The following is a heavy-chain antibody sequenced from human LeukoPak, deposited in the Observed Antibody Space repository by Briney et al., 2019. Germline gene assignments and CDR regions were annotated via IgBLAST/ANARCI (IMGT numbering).Heavy chain of an antibody. CDR2: IYYSGST. CDR1: GGSISSSSYY. J-gene: IGHJ4*02. Sequence: PSETLSLTCTVSGGSISSSSYYWGWIRQPPGKGLEWIGRIYYSGSTYYNPSLKSRVTISVDTSKNQFSLKLSSVTAADTAVYYCARRKGYCSSTSCYRSGQYFDYWGQGTLVTVSS. D-gene: IGHD2-2*01. V-gene: IGHV4-39*01. CDR3: ARRKGYCSSTSCYRSGQYFDY.